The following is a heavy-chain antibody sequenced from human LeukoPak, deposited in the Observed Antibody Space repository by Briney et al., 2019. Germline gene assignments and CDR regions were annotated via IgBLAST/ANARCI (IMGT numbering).Heavy chain of an antibody. CDR3: AKEAVRKFDFDY. J-gene: IGHJ4*02. CDR2: ISGGGGGS. Sequence: PGGSLRLSCAASGFTFSSYWMHWVRQAPGKGLEWVSSISGGGGGSYYADSVKGRFTISRDNSKNTLYLQMNSLRAEDTAVYYCAKEAVRKFDFDYWGQGTLVTVSS. D-gene: IGHD1-14*01. CDR1: GFTFSSYW. V-gene: IGHV3-23*01.